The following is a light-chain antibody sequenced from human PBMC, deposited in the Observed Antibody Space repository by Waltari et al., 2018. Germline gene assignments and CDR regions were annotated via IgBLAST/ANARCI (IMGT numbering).Light chain of an antibody. J-gene: IGKJ1*01. V-gene: IGKV3-20*01. CDR2: GAS. Sequence: EIVLTQSPVTLSLSPGERGTLSCRASQSVSRFLAWYQQKPGQAPRLLIYGASTRATGIPDRFSGSGSGTDFSLTISRLEPEDFAVYYCQKYDRLPATFGQGTKVEIK. CDR1: QSVSRF. CDR3: QKYDRLPAT.